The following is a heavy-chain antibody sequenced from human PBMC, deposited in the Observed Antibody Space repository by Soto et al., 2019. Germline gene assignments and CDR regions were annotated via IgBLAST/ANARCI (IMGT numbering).Heavy chain of an antibody. CDR1: GFTFRQYG. CDR3: VRGGGRGVHPSCLEL. Sequence: QVQLVESGGGVVQPGTSLRLSCAASGFTFRQYGMHWVRQAPGKGLDWVAVIFYDGFNEYYADSVRGRFTISRDNSGNMVYLHMNSLRGESTAVYSGVRGGGRGVHPSCLELWGQGTAVVVSS. J-gene: IGHJ3*01. CDR2: IFYDGFNE. D-gene: IGHD3-3*01. V-gene: IGHV3-33*01.